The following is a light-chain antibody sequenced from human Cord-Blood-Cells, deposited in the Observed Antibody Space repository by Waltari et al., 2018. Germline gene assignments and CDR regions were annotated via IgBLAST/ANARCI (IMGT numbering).Light chain of an antibody. Sequence: EIVMTQSPVTLSVSPGERAALSCRASQSVSSNLAWYQQKPGQAPRLLIYGASTRATGIPARFSGSGSGTEFTLTISSLQSEDFAVYYCQQYNNWPPVTFGQGTRLEIK. CDR3: QQYNNWPPVT. J-gene: IGKJ5*01. CDR2: GAS. V-gene: IGKV3-15*01. CDR1: QSVSSN.